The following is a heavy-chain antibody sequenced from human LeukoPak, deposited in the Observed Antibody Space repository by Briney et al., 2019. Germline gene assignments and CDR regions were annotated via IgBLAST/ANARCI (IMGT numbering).Heavy chain of an antibody. CDR1: GYTFTSYG. Sequence: ASVKVSCKASGYTFTSYGISWVRQAPGQGLEWMGWISAYNGNTNYAQKLQGRFTMTSDTSTNSVYMELSSLISADTAVYYCARVRDGYNDAYDIWGQGTMVTVTS. CDR2: ISAYNGNT. J-gene: IGHJ3*02. CDR3: ARVRDGYNDAYDI. V-gene: IGHV1-18*01. D-gene: IGHD5-24*01.